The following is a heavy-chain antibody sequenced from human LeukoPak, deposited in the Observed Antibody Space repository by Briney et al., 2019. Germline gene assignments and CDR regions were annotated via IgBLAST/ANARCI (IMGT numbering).Heavy chain of an antibody. Sequence: GASVKVSCKASGYTFTSYGISWVRQAPGQGLEWMGWISAYNGNTNYAQKLQGRVTITTDESTSTAYMELSSLRSEDTAVYYCASHELLGWSALQTYYYYMDVWGKGTTVTVSS. CDR1: GYTFTSYG. D-gene: IGHD1-26*01. J-gene: IGHJ6*03. CDR2: ISAYNGNT. CDR3: ASHELLGWSALQTYYYYMDV. V-gene: IGHV1-18*01.